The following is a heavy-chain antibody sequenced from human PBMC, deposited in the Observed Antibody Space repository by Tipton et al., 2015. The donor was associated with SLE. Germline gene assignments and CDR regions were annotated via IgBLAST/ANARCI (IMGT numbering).Heavy chain of an antibody. CDR1: GFTFSSYA. Sequence: SLRLSCAASGFTFSSYAMHWVRQAPGKGLEWVAVISYDGSNKYYADSVKGRFTISRDNSKNTLYLQMNSLRAEDTAVYYCARAPGIAAPGAFDIWGQETMVTVSS. D-gene: IGHD6-13*01. V-gene: IGHV3-30*04. CDR3: ARAPGIAAPGAFDI. J-gene: IGHJ3*02. CDR2: ISYDGSNK.